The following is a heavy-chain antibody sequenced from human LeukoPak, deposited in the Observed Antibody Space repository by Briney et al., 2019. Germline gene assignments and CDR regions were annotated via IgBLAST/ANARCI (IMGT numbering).Heavy chain of an antibody. CDR3: AREWSYYMDV. D-gene: IGHD2-15*01. Sequence: SETLSLTCPVSGGSTSSSSYYWGWIRQPPGKGLEWIGSIYYSGSTYYNPSLKSRVTISVDTSKNQFSLKLSSVTAADTAVYYCAREWSYYMDVWGKGTTVTVSS. V-gene: IGHV4-39*07. CDR1: GGSTSSSSYY. CDR2: IYYSGST. J-gene: IGHJ6*03.